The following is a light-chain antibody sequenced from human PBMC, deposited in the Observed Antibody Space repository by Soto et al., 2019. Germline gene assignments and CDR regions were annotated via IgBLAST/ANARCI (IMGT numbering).Light chain of an antibody. Sequence: EIVMTQSPAPLSVSAGERSTLSCRASQSVSSNLAWYQQKPGQAPRLLIYGASTRATGIPARFSGSGSGTEFTLTISSLHSEDIAVYYCQQYNNWLPMYTFGQGTRLEIK. CDR3: QQYNNWLPMYT. V-gene: IGKV3-15*01. CDR2: GAS. J-gene: IGKJ2*01. CDR1: QSVSSN.